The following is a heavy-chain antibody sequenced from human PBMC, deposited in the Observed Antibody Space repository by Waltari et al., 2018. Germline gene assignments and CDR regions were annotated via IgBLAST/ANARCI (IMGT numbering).Heavy chain of an antibody. CDR1: GFTFSSYA. Sequence: QVQLVESGGGVVQPGRSLRLSCAASGFTFSSYAMHWVRQAPGKGLEWVAVISNDGSNKYYADSVKGRFTISRDNSKNTLYLQMNSLRAEDTAVYYCARDLGLYGSGSYQPIDYWGQGTLVTVSS. D-gene: IGHD3-10*01. V-gene: IGHV3-30-3*01. CDR3: ARDLGLYGSGSYQPIDY. J-gene: IGHJ4*02. CDR2: ISNDGSNK.